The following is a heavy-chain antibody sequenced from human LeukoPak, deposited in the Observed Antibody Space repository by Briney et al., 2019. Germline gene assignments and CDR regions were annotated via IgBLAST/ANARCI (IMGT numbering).Heavy chain of an antibody. CDR2: MNPKRGNT. CDR1: GYTFTSYD. Sequence: GSLKVSCKASGYTFTSYDINWVRQATGKGLEWMGWMNPKRGNTGYAQKFQGRVTMTRNTSISTAYMELSSLRSEDTAVYYCARDGRAAAGTDWFDPWGQGTLVTVSS. CDR3: ARDGRAAAGTDWFDP. V-gene: IGHV1-8*01. J-gene: IGHJ5*02. D-gene: IGHD6-13*01.